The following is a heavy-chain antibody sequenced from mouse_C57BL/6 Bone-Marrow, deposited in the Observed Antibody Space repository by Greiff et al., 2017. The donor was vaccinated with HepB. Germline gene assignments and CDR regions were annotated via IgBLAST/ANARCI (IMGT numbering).Heavy chain of an antibody. V-gene: IGHV5-4*01. CDR2: ISDGGSYT. CDR3: ARDYDYDAWFAY. J-gene: IGHJ3*01. D-gene: IGHD2-4*01. CDR1: GFTFSSYA. Sequence: EVKLMESGGGLVKPGGSLKLSCAASGFTFSSYAMSWVRQTPEKRLEWVATISDGGSYTYYPDNVKGRVTISRDNAKNNLYLQMSHLKSEDTAMYYFARDYDYDAWFAYWGQGTLVTVSA.